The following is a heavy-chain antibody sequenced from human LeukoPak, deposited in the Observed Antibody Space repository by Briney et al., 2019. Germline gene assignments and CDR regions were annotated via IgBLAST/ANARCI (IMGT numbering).Heavy chain of an antibody. Sequence: GASVKVSCKASGGTFSSYAISWVRQAPGQGLEWMGGIIPIFGTANYAQKLQGRVTMTTDTSTSTAYMELRSLRSDDTAVYYCARVYSGSYYYWGQGTLVTVSS. CDR1: GGTFSSYA. CDR2: IIPIFGTA. J-gene: IGHJ4*02. D-gene: IGHD1-26*01. CDR3: ARVYSGSYYY. V-gene: IGHV1-69*05.